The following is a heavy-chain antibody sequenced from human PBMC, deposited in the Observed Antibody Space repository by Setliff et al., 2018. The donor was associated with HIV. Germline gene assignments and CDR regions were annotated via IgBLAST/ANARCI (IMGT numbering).Heavy chain of an antibody. Sequence: SETLSLTCTVSGGSISSYYWSWIRQPPGKGLEWIGYIYYSGSTNYNPSLKSRVTISVDTSKNQFSLKLSSVTAADTAVYYCARETSSSWFDYWGQGSLVTVSS. J-gene: IGHJ4*02. CDR1: GGSISSYY. D-gene: IGHD6-13*01. CDR3: ARETSSSWFDY. CDR2: IYYSGST. V-gene: IGHV4-59*12.